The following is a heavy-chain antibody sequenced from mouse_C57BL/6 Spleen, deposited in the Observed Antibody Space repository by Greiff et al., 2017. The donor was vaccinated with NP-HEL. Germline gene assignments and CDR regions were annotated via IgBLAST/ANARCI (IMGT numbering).Heavy chain of an antibody. CDR3: ARSLPGSSGVY. Sequence: QVHVKQPGAELVKPGASVKLSCKASGYTFTSYWMHWVKQRPGQGLEWIGMIHPNSGSTNYNEKFKSKATLTVDKSSSTAYMQLSSLTSEDSAVYYCARSLPGSSGVYWGQGTTLTVSS. CDR2: IHPNSGST. V-gene: IGHV1-64*01. CDR1: GYTFTSYW. J-gene: IGHJ2*01. D-gene: IGHD3-2*02.